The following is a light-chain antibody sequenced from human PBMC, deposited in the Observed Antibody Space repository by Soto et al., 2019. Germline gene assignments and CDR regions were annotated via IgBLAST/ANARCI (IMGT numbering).Light chain of an antibody. J-gene: IGLJ3*02. V-gene: IGLV1-40*01. CDR1: SSNIGAGYD. CDR2: GNS. Sequence: QSVLTQPPSVSGAPGQRVTISCTGSSSNIGAGYDVHWYQQLPGTAPKLLIYGNSNRPSGVPDRFSGSTSGTSASLAITGLRAEDEADYYCQSYDSSLSGWVFGGGTKVTVL. CDR3: QSYDSSLSGWV.